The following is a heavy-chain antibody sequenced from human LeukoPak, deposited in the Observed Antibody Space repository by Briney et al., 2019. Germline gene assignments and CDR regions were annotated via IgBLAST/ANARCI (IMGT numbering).Heavy chain of an antibody. CDR2: IYHSGST. Sequence: SETLSLTCAVSGGSISSGGCSWSWIRQPPGKGLEWIGYIYHSGSTYYNPSLKSRVTISVDTSKNQFSLKLSSVTAADTAVYYCARSMGFPRVLRFLEWLVPFDYWGQGTLDTVSS. J-gene: IGHJ4*02. CDR1: GGSISSGGCS. D-gene: IGHD3-3*01. CDR3: ARSMGFPRVLRFLEWLVPFDY. V-gene: IGHV4-30-2*01.